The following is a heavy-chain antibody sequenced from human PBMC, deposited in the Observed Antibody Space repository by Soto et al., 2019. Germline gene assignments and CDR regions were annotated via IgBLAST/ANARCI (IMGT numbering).Heavy chain of an antibody. CDR1: GGSLSRGFYY. CDR3: ARDRRGQRVAGTIYDYYYYGMDV. J-gene: IGHJ6*02. V-gene: IGHV4-31*02. CDR2: IYYSGST. D-gene: IGHD6-19*01. Sequence: PSATLSLTWPFSGGSLSRGFYYLSWIRTNPGKGLAWIGYIYYSGSTYYNPSLKSRVTISVDTSKNQFSLKLSSVTAADTAVYYCARDRRGQRVAGTIYDYYYYGMDVWGQGTTVTGSS.